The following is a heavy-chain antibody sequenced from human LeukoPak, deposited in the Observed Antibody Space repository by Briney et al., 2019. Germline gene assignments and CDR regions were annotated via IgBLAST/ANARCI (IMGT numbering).Heavy chain of an antibody. CDR1: GFTFSSYG. D-gene: IGHD4-11*01. CDR3: ASLIGDYSNYGRPYYYYYGMDV. J-gene: IGHJ6*02. Sequence: GGSLRLSCAASGFTFSSYGMHWVRQAPGKGLEWVAVIWYDGSNKYYADSVKGGFTISRDNSKNTLYLQMNSLRAEDTAVYYCASLIGDYSNYGRPYYYYYGMDVWGQGTTVTVSS. V-gene: IGHV3-33*01. CDR2: IWYDGSNK.